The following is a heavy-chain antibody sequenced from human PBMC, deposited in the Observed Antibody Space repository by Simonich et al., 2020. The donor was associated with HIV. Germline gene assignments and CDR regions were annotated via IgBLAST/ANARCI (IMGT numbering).Heavy chain of an antibody. J-gene: IGHJ4*02. CDR2: INHSGST. Sequence: QVQLQQWGAGLLKPSETLSLTCDVYGGALSGYYWSWIRQPPGKGLEWIGEINHSGSTNYNPSRKSRGTISVDTSKNQFSLELSSVTAADTAVYYCARRHPTTVTTPYFDYWGQGTLVTVSS. CDR1: GGALSGYY. CDR3: ARRHPTTVTTPYFDY. D-gene: IGHD4-17*01. V-gene: IGHV4-34*01.